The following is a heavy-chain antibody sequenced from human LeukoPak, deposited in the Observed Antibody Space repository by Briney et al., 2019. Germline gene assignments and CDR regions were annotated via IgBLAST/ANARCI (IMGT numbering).Heavy chain of an antibody. D-gene: IGHD6-19*01. J-gene: IGHJ4*02. Sequence: SVTVSCKASGGTFSSYAISWVRQAPGQGLEWMGGIIPIFGTANYAQKFQGRVTITADKSTSTAYMELSSLRSEDTAVYYCARGHPYSSGWFGYFDYWGQGTLVTVSS. CDR2: IIPIFGTA. CDR1: GGTFSSYA. CDR3: ARGHPYSSGWFGYFDY. V-gene: IGHV1-69*06.